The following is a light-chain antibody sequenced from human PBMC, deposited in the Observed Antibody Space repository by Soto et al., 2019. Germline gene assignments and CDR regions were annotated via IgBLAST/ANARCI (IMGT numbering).Light chain of an antibody. J-gene: IGKJ1*01. CDR3: QQYNNWPRT. V-gene: IGKV3-15*01. CDR1: QSVTSSY. CDR2: GAS. Sequence: EILLTQSTGTLSLSPGSRSTISCMDSQSVTSSYLAWYQQKPGQAPRLLIYGASTRATGIPARFSGSGSGTEFTLKISSLQPDDFATYYCQQYNNWPRTFGQGTKVDIK.